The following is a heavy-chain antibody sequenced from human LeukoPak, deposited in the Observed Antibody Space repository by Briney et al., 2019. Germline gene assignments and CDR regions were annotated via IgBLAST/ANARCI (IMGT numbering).Heavy chain of an antibody. V-gene: IGHV6-1*01. CDR1: GDSVSSNSAA. CDR3: ARGTLAVAGIYFDY. Sequence: SQTLSLTCAISGDSVSSNSAAWNWIRQSPSRGLEWLGRTYYSSKWYNDYAVSVKSRITIKPDTSKNQFSLQLNSVTPEDTAVYYCARGTLAVAGIYFDYWGQGTLVTVSS. J-gene: IGHJ4*02. CDR2: TYYSSKWYN. D-gene: IGHD6-19*01.